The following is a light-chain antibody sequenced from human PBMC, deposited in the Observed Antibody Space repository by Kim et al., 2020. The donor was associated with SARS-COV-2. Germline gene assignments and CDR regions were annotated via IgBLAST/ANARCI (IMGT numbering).Light chain of an antibody. CDR3: QQYSDSPPT. Sequence: VSPWASATLSCRASQTLSSNFAWYQQKRGQAPRLLIYDASTRAAGLPDRFSGSGSGTEFTLTISSPQSEDFAVYYCQQYSDSPPTFGQGTKVDIK. CDR2: DAS. V-gene: IGKV3-15*01. CDR1: QTLSSN. J-gene: IGKJ1*01.